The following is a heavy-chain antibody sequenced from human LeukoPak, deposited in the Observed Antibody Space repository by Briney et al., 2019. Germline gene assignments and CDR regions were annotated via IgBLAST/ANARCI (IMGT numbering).Heavy chain of an antibody. CDR2: IYYSGST. J-gene: IGHJ5*02. CDR1: DGSISSYY. D-gene: IGHD3-3*01. Sequence: SETLSLTCTVSDGSISSYYWSWIRQPPGKGLEWIGYIYYSGSTNYNPSLKSRVTISVDTSKNQFSLKLSSVTAADTAVYYCARASYDFWSGYFMQVWFDPWGQGTLVTVSS. V-gene: IGHV4-59*01. CDR3: ARASYDFWSGYFMQVWFDP.